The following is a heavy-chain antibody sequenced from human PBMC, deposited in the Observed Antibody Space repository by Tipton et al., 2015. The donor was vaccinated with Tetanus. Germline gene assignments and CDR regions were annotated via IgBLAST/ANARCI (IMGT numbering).Heavy chain of an antibody. Sequence: TLSLTCTVSGGSISSSSYYWGWIRQPPGKGLEWIGSIHYSGSTYYNPSLKSRVTISVDTSKNQFSLKLSSVTAADTAVYYCARTTVTIWGYYFDYWGQGTLVTVSS. D-gene: IGHD4-17*01. J-gene: IGHJ4*02. CDR2: IHYSGST. CDR3: ARTTVTIWGYYFDY. V-gene: IGHV4-39*01. CDR1: GGSISSSSYY.